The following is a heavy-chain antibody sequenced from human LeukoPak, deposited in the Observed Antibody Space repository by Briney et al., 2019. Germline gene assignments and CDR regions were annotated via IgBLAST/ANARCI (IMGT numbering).Heavy chain of an antibody. CDR1: GFTFSSYA. CDR3: AKVAAPNSGSGRDWFDP. J-gene: IGHJ5*02. D-gene: IGHD5-12*01. Sequence: GGSLRLSCAASGFTFSSYAMSWVRQAPGKGLEWVSAISGSGGSTYYADSVKGRFTISRDNSKNTLYLQMNSLRAEDTAVYYCAKVAAPNSGSGRDWFDPWGQGTLVTVSS. V-gene: IGHV3-23*01. CDR2: ISGSGGST.